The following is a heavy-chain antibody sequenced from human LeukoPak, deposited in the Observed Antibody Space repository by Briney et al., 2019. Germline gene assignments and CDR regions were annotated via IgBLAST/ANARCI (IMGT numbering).Heavy chain of an antibody. CDR1: GYTFTSYA. J-gene: IGHJ4*02. CDR2: INAGNGNT. Sequence: ASVKVSCKASGYTFTSYAMHWVRQAPGQRLEWMGWINAGNGNTKYSQKFQGRVTINRDTSASTAYMELSSLRSEDTAVYYCAREGTFYGDDEPFDYWGQGTLVTVSS. D-gene: IGHD4-17*01. CDR3: AREGTFYGDDEPFDY. V-gene: IGHV1-3*01.